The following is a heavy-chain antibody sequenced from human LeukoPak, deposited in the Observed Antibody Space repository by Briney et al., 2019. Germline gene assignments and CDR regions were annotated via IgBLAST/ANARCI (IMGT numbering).Heavy chain of an antibody. J-gene: IGHJ4*02. CDR3: ARALVDGYKELGY. D-gene: IGHD5-24*01. Sequence: ASVKVSCKASGYTFTTYGITWVRQAPGQGREWMGWISAYNGNTNYAQKLQGRVNMTTDTSTSTAYMELRSLRSDDTAVYFCARALVDGYKELGYWGQGTLVTVSS. CDR1: GYTFTTYG. CDR2: ISAYNGNT. V-gene: IGHV1-18*01.